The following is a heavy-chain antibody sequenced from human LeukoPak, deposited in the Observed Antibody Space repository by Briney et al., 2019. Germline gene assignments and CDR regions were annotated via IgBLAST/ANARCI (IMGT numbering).Heavy chain of an antibody. D-gene: IGHD1-26*01. CDR1: GYTFTGYY. J-gene: IGHJ6*02. V-gene: IGHV1-2*02. CDR3: ARDGRVGATTTDYYGMDV. CDR2: INPNSGGT. Sequence: ASVKVSCKASGYTFTGYYMHWVRQAPGQGLEWMGWINPNSGGTNYAQKFQGRVTMTRDTSISAAYMELSRLRSDDTAVYYCARDGRVGATTTDYYGMDVWGQGTTVTVSS.